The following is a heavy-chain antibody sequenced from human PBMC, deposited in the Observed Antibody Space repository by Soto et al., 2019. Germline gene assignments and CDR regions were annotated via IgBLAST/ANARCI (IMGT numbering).Heavy chain of an antibody. D-gene: IGHD3-16*02. Sequence: QVQLQESGPGLVQPSETLSLTCTGAYFGTYYWSWIRQPPGKGLEWVGYIYSSEHFKYNPSLKSRLTLSVDPSKNPVSLRLTSVTAADTPVYYCAREGGGYRLDRWGQGTLVTVSS. CDR1: YFGTYY. CDR3: AREGGGYRLDR. CDR2: IYSSEHF. V-gene: IGHV4-59*01. J-gene: IGHJ4*02.